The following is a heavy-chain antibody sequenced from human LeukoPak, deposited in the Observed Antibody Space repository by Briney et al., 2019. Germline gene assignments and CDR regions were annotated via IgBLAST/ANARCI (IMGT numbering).Heavy chain of an antibody. Sequence: PGGSLRLSCAASGFTFSSYGMHWVRQAPGKGLEWVAVISYDGSNKYYADSVKGRFTISRDNSKNTLYLQMNSLRAEDTAVYYCATLYGDDAFDIWAKGQWSPSLQ. CDR2: ISYDGSNK. V-gene: IGHV3-30*03. J-gene: IGHJ3*02. CDR1: GFTFSSYG. D-gene: IGHD4-17*01. CDR3: ATLYGDDAFDI.